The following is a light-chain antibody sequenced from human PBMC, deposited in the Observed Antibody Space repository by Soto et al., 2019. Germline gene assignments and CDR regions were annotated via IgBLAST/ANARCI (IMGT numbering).Light chain of an antibody. Sequence: DIQMTQSPSTLSASIGDRVTITCRASESIRTWLAWYQHKPGKAPKFLIYDASSLESGVPSRFSGSGSGTEFTLTITGLQPEDSATYYCQQTLSVPRTFGLGTKVDIK. J-gene: IGKJ1*01. CDR2: DAS. CDR1: ESIRTW. CDR3: QQTLSVPRT. V-gene: IGKV1-5*01.